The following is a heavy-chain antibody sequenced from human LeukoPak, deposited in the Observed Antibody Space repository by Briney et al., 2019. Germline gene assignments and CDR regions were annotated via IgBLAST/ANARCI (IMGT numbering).Heavy chain of an antibody. J-gene: IGHJ4*02. Sequence: PGGSLRLSCAASGFTFSSYGMHWVRQAPGKGLDWVAVISYDGSNKYYADSVKGRFTISRDNSKNTLYLQMNSLRAEDTAVYYCAKVRLSGSGSYYMVDYWGQGTMVTVSS. CDR3: AKVRLSGSGSYYMVDY. CDR2: ISYDGSNK. D-gene: IGHD3-10*01. CDR1: GFTFSSYG. V-gene: IGHV3-30*18.